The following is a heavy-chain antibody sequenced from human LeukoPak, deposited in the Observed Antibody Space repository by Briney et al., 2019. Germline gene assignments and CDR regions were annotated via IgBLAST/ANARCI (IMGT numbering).Heavy chain of an antibody. D-gene: IGHD2-15*01. V-gene: IGHV4-59*01. J-gene: IGHJ4*02. CDR3: ARFHCSGTTCQHLDY. CDR2: IHYSGST. CDR1: GGSISGFY. Sequence: SQTLSLTCTVSGGSISGFYWSWIRQSPWKGLDLIGFIHYSGSTDYNPSLKSRVTISLDTSKNQFSLKLTSVTAADTAVYYYARFHCSGTTCQHLDYWGQGTLVTVSS.